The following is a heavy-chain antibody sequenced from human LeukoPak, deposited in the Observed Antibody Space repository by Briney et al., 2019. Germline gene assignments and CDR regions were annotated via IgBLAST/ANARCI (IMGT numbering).Heavy chain of an antibody. D-gene: IGHD2-15*01. V-gene: IGHV4-39*01. CDR2: IYYSGST. CDR1: GGSISSSSYY. CDR3: ARPVSCSGGSCYSRGWFDP. J-gene: IGHJ5*02. Sequence: PSETLSLTCTVSGGSISSSSYYWGWIRQPPGKGLEWIGSIYYSGSTYYNPSLKSRVTISVDMSKNQFSLKLSSVTAADTAVYYCARPVSCSGGSCYSRGWFDPWGQGTLVTVSS.